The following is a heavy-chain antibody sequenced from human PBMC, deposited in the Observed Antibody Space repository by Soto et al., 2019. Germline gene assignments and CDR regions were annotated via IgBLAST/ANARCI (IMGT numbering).Heavy chain of an antibody. CDR2: ISSSSSTI. V-gene: IGHV3-48*02. D-gene: IGHD3-22*01. Sequence: EGSLRLSFAASGFTFSSYSMNWVRQAPGQGLEWVSYISSSSSTIYYADSVKGRFTISRDNAKNSLYLQMNSLRDEDTAVYYCARVGSDSSGYRAFDXWGQGTM. CDR3: ARVGSDSSGYRAFDX. CDR1: GFTFSSYS. J-gene: IGHJ3*02.